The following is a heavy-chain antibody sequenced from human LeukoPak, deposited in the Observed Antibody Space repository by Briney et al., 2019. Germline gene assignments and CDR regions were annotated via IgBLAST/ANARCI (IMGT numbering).Heavy chain of an antibody. V-gene: IGHV3-21*01. CDR3: ARSPGKNDFWSCTNWFDP. CDR2: ISSSSNYI. Sequence: GGSLRLSCAASGFTFSNYSMNWVRQAPGKGLEWVSSISSSSNYIYYADSVKGRFTLSRDNAKNSLYLQMNSLRAEDTAVYYCARSPGKNDFWSCTNWFDPWGPGTLVTVSS. CDR1: GFTFSNYS. D-gene: IGHD3-3*01. J-gene: IGHJ5*02.